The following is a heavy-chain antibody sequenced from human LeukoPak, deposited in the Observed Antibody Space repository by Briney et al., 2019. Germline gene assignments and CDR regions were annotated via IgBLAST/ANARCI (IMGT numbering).Heavy chain of an antibody. CDR3: ARVWSSDAFDI. Sequence: GGSLRLSCAASAFTLRSYWMHWVRQAPGKGLVWVSRINNDGSSTSYADSVKGRFTISRDIAKNTLYLQMNSLRAEDTAVYYFARVWSSDAFDIWGQGTMVSVSS. CDR2: INNDGSST. D-gene: IGHD6-13*01. CDR1: AFTLRSYW. V-gene: IGHV3-74*01. J-gene: IGHJ3*02.